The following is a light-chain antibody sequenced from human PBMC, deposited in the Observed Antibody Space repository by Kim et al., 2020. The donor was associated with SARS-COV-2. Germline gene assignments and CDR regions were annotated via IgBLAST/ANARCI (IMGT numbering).Light chain of an antibody. V-gene: IGLV3-21*04. J-gene: IGLJ1*01. CDR1: NIGSKS. Sequence: SYELTQPPSVSVAPGKTARITCGGNNIGSKSVHWYQQKPGQAPVLVIYYDSDRPSGIPERFSGSNSGNTATLTLSRVEAGDEADDYCQVWDSSSDHVFGT. CDR3: QVWDSSSDHV. CDR2: YDS.